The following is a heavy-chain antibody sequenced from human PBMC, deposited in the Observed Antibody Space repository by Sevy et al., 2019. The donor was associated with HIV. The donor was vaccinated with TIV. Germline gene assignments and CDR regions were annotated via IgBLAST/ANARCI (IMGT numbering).Heavy chain of an antibody. CDR1: GFSFSHYA. J-gene: IGHJ4*02. CDR2: ISYDGTYK. V-gene: IGHV3-30-3*01. CDR3: ASVAVSYCTNDCYHRFDY. D-gene: IGHD2-8*01. Sequence: GGSLRLSCAVSGFSFSHYAFHWVRQAPGKGLEWVSVISYDGTYKYYADSVKGRFTISRDNSKNTLYLQMNSLRGNDTAVYYCASVAVSYCTNDCYHRFDYWGPGALVTVSS.